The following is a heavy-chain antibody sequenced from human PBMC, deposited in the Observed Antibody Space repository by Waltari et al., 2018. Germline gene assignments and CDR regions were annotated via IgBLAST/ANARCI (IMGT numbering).Heavy chain of an antibody. CDR2: IQRSGRT. Sequence: QMHLQESGPGLVKPSGTLSVTCTISGDSMISGDWWSWVRQSPEKGLEWIGQIQRSGRTHYNPSFESRVSISIDTSNNQFSLKVSSTTAADTAVYYCARDRGRGIYLDSWGRGTLVTVSA. CDR1: GDSMISGDW. CDR3: ARDRGRGIYLDS. J-gene: IGHJ4*02. V-gene: IGHV4-4*02. D-gene: IGHD2-15*01.